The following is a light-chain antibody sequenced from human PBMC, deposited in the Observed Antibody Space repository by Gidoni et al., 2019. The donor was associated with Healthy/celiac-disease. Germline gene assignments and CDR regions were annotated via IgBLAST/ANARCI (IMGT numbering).Light chain of an antibody. J-gene: IGLJ2*01. CDR2: EVS. V-gene: IGLV2-23*02. Sequence: QSALTQPASVAGSPGQSITISCTGTSSDVGSYNIVSWYHQHPGKAPQLMIYEVSTRPSGVSNRFSGSKSGNTASLTISGLQAEDEADYYCCSYAGSSTFVVFGGGTKLTVL. CDR3: CSYAGSSTFVV. CDR1: SSDVGSYNI.